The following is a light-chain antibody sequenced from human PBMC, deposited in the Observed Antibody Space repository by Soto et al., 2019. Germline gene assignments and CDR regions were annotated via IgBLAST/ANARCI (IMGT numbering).Light chain of an antibody. Sequence: EMVLTKAPDTLSLSPGERATLSCRASQTVSNSFLAWYQQRPGQAPRLLIYGASSRATGIPDRFSCSGSGTDFTLTISRLEPEELAVYYCLQYGSAPETFGQVTKVEI. J-gene: IGKJ1*01. CDR2: GAS. V-gene: IGKV3-20*01. CDR1: QTVSNSF. CDR3: LQYGSAPET.